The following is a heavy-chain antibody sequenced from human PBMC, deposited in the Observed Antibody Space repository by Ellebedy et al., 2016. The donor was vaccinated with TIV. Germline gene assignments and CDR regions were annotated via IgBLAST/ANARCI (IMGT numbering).Heavy chain of an antibody. CDR1: GGSISGYY. CDR3: ARGGSSSWYSGKLDY. D-gene: IGHD6-13*01. V-gene: IGHV4-59*08. J-gene: IGHJ4*02. Sequence: MPGGSLRLSCTVSGGSISGYYWSWIRQPPGTGLEWIGYIDNSGGTNYNPSLKSRVTISVDTSKNQFSLKRSSVTAADTAVYYCARGGSSSWYSGKLDYWGQGTLVTVSS. CDR2: IDNSGGT.